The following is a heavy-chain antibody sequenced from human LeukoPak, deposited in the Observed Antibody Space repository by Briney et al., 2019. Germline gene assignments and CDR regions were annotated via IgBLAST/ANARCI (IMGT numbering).Heavy chain of an antibody. CDR2: IIPIFGTA. D-gene: IGHD2-2*01. V-gene: IGHV1-69*13. CDR1: GGTFSSYA. Sequence: SVKVSCKASGGTFSSYAISWVRHAPGQGLEWMGGIIPIFGTANYAQKFQGRVTITADESTSTAYMELSSLRSEDTAVYYCARGRYCSSTSCYYFDYWGQGTLVTVSS. CDR3: ARGRYCSSTSCYYFDY. J-gene: IGHJ4*02.